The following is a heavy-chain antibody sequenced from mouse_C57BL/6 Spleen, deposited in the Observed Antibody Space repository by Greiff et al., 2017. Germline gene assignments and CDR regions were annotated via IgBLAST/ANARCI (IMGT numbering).Heavy chain of an antibody. J-gene: IGHJ2*01. CDR3: TTLVTLDY. CDR2: IDPENGDT. V-gene: IGHV14-4*01. D-gene: IGHD2-2*01. Sequence: VQLQQSGAELVRPGASVKLSCTASGFNIKDDYMHWVKQRPEQGLEWIGWIDPENGDTEYASKFQGKATIKADTSSNTAYLQLSSLTSEDTAVYYCTTLVTLDYWGQGTTLTVSS. CDR1: GFNIKDDY.